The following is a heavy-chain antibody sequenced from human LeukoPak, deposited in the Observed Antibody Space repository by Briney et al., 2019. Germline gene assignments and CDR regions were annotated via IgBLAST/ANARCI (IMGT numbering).Heavy chain of an antibody. Sequence: PSETLSLTCTVSGGSISSYYWSWIRQPPGKGLEWIGHIYGSGSTNYNPSLKSRVTLSVDTSRNQFSLKLSSVTAADTAVYYCAREGTSGTHLNWFDPWGQGTLVTVSS. CDR2: IYGSGST. CDR3: AREGTSGTHLNWFDP. J-gene: IGHJ5*02. CDR1: GGSISSYY. D-gene: IGHD1-1*01. V-gene: IGHV4-59*01.